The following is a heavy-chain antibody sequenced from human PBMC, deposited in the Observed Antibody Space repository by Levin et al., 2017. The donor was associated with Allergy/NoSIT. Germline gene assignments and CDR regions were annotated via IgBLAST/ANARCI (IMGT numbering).Heavy chain of an antibody. CDR1: GFTFSSYD. CDR3: ARGGSYGDRLYYYYYGMDV. D-gene: IGHD4-17*01. Sequence: PGESLKISCAASGFTFSSYDMHWVRQATGKGLEWVSAIGTAGDTYYPGSVKGRFTLSRENAKNSLYLQMNSLRAGDTAVYYCARGGSYGDRLYYYYYGMDVWGQGTTVTVSS. V-gene: IGHV3-13*01. CDR2: IGTAGDT. J-gene: IGHJ6*02.